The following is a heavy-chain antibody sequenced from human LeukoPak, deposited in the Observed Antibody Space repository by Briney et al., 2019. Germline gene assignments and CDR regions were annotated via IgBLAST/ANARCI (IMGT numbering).Heavy chain of an antibody. D-gene: IGHD5-18*01. CDR2: IYYSGST. CDR3: ARALYSYGYNYYYYMDV. J-gene: IGHJ6*03. CDR1: GGSLSSYY. V-gene: IGHV4-59*01. Sequence: SETLSLTCTVPGGSLSSYYWSWIRQPPGEGLEWIGYIYYSGSTNYNPSLKSRVTISVGTSMNQFSLKLSSVTAADTAVYYCARALYSYGYNYYYYMDVWGKGTTVTISS.